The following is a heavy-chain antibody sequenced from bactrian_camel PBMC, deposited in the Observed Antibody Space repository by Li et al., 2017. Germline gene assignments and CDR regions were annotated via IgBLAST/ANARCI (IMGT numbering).Heavy chain of an antibody. CDR1: RYDTDSTNS. CDR2: IYSDGSVT. D-gene: IGHD4*01. J-gene: IGHJ4*01. Sequence: HVQLVESGGGSVQAGGSLRLSCTASRYDTDSTNSVGWFRQAPEKEREGVASIYSDGSVTYYAESVKGRFTISRVNAKNTVYLQMNNLKPEDTAVYYCATGDTHYAQGDDFAYWGQGTQVTVS. CDR3: ATGDTHYAQGDDFAY. V-gene: IGHV3S6*01.